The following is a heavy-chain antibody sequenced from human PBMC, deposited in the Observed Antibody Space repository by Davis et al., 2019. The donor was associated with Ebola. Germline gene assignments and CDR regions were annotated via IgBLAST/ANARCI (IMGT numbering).Heavy chain of an antibody. CDR2: IKEDGSEK. CDR1: GFDFSPYK. CDR3: ARVKCGSASCVNGDSFDP. D-gene: IGHD2-2*01. V-gene: IGHV3-7*01. J-gene: IGHJ5*02. Sequence: GESLKISCVGSGFDFSPYKLNWVRQAPGKGLEWVANIKEDGSEKRCVGSVKGRFTISRDNAKNSLYLQMSSLRAEDTAIYYCARVKCGSASCVNGDSFDPWGQGTLVTVSS.